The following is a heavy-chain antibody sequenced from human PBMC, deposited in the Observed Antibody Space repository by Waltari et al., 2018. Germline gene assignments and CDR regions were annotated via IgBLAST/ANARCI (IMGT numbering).Heavy chain of an antibody. D-gene: IGHD4-17*01. Sequence: LQLPGARGGSAYTRGPIAPGCSALYSQHRIHGHNLVRQAPGKGLVGGSRSNSDGSSTSDAGSVNGRYTIAKDNSKNTVELQRISLRAEETAIYYCARGARRTTVTTGWWYFDRWGRGTRVTVTA. CDR2: SNSDGSST. CDR1: YSQHRIHG. CDR3: ARGARRTTVTTGWWYFDR. V-gene: IGHV3-74*01. J-gene: IGHJ2*01.